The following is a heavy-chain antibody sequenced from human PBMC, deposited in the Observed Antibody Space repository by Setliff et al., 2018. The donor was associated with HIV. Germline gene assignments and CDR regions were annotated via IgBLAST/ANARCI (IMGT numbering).Heavy chain of an antibody. J-gene: IGHJ4*02. D-gene: IGHD1-1*01. CDR2: IHTDGTTT. CDR3: VRAKNWNDFDY. CDR1: GFTFSNYW. V-gene: IGHV3-74*03. Sequence: QPGGSPRLSCAASGFTFSNYWMHWVRQAPGKGLMWVSRIHTDGTTTMYAGSVKGRFTISRDSAKSTLYLQMNSLRAEDTALYYCVRAKNWNDFDYWGQGTLVTVSS.